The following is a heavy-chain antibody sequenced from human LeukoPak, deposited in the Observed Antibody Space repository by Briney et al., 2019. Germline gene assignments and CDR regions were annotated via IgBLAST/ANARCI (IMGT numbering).Heavy chain of an antibody. CDR1: GFTFSSYS. D-gene: IGHD4-23*01. V-gene: IGHV3-21*01. CDR2: VSSSSSYI. J-gene: IGHJ3*02. CDR3: ARSTVVTPASAFDI. Sequence: GGSLRLSCAASGFTFSSYSMNWVRQAPGKGLEWVSSVSSSSSYIYYADSVKGRFTISRDNAKNSLYLQMNSLRAEDTAVYYCARSTVVTPASAFDIWGQGTMVTVSS.